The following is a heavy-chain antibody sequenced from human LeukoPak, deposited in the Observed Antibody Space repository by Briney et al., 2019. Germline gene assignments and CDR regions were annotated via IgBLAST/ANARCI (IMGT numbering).Heavy chain of an antibody. CDR2: ISASGIST. Sequence: GGSLGLSCAASGFTFSSYAMTWVRQAPGKGLEWVSAISASGISTYYADSVKGRFTISRDNSKNTLYLQMNSLRAEDTALYYCAKTLAYSSGWGYWGQGTLVTVSS. V-gene: IGHV3-23*01. J-gene: IGHJ4*02. CDR3: AKTLAYSSGWGY. CDR1: GFTFSSYA. D-gene: IGHD6-19*01.